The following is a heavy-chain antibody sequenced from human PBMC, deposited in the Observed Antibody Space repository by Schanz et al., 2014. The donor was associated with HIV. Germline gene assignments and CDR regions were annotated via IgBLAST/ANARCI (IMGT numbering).Heavy chain of an antibody. CDR3: VKEINTWKGGFDY. D-gene: IGHD1-20*01. V-gene: IGHV3-9*01. CDR2: ISWNNKVM. J-gene: IGHJ4*02. CDR1: EFTFSSYA. Sequence: EVQLVESGGGLVQPGGSLRLSCAASEFTFSSYAMSWVRQAPGKGLEWVSGISWNNKVMGYVDSVKGRFSISRDTAKNSQYLQMNDLRPEATAFYYCVKEINTWKGGFDYWGQGTLVIVSS.